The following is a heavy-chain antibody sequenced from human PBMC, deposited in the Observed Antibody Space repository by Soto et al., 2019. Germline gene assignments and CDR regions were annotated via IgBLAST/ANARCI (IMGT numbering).Heavy chain of an antibody. J-gene: IGHJ4*02. CDR3: FRRGARCPCQFYF. D-gene: IGHD2-15*01. V-gene: IGHV4-30-4*08. CDR1: GGSISGDYY. Sequence: PSETLSLTCSVSGGSISGDYYWGWNRQSPEKGLEWIGYIYYSGSSYSNPALQSRLSMSLDTSKNQFSLKLRSVTAADTAEYYFFRRGARCPCQFYFWGQVSPVPGSS. CDR2: IYYSGSS.